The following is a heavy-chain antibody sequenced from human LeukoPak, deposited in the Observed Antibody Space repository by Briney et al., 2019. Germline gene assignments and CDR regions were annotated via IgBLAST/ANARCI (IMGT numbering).Heavy chain of an antibody. CDR2: ISAYSGNT. CDR3: ARGMYYYDSSGSDY. CDR1: GYTFSSYG. D-gene: IGHD3-22*01. V-gene: IGHV1-18*01. Sequence: ASVKVSCKASGYTFSSYGISWVRQAPGQGLEWMGWISAYSGNTNYAQKLRGRVIMTTDTSTSTAYMELRSLRSDDTAMYYCARGMYYYDSSGSDYWGQGTLVTVSS. J-gene: IGHJ4*02.